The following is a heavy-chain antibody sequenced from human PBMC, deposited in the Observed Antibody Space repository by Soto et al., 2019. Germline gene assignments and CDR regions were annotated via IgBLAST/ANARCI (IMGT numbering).Heavy chain of an antibody. Sequence: SVKVSCKASGGTFSSYAISWVRQAPGQGLEWMGGIIPIFGTANYAQKFQGRVTITADESTSTAYMELSSLRSEDTAVYYCAREGGYSYGSDYWGQGPLVTVSS. CDR2: IIPIFGTA. J-gene: IGHJ4*02. D-gene: IGHD5-18*01. CDR3: AREGGYSYGSDY. CDR1: GGTFSSYA. V-gene: IGHV1-69*13.